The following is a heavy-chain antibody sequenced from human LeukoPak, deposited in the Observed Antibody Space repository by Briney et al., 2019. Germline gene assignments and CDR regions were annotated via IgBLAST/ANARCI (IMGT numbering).Heavy chain of an antibody. D-gene: IGHD1-26*01. CDR2: IYHSGST. J-gene: IGHJ4*02. CDR1: GGSISSSNW. CDR3: ARGSWEPMYYFDY. V-gene: IGHV4-4*02. Sequence: SGTLSLTCAVSGGSISSSNWWSWVRQPPGKGLEWIGEIYHSGSTNYNPSLKSRVTISVDTSKNQFSLKLSSVTAADTAVYYCARGSWEPMYYFDYWGQGTLVTVSS.